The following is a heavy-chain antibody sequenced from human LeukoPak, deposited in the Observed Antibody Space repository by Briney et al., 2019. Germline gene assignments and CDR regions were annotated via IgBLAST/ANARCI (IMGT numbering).Heavy chain of an antibody. CDR1: GGSFSGYY. D-gene: IGHD5-18*01. V-gene: IGHV4-34*01. J-gene: IGHJ5*02. Sequence: SETLSLTCAVYGGSFSGYYWSWIRQPPGKGLEWIGEINHSGGTNYNPSLKSRVTISVDTSKNQFSLKLSSVTAADTAVYYCARMVTKTYNWFDPWGQGTLVTVSS. CDR3: ARMVTKTYNWFDP. CDR2: INHSGGT.